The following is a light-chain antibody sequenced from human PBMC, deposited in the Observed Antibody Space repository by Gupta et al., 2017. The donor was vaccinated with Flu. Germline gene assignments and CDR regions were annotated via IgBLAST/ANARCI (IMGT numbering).Light chain of an antibody. V-gene: IGKV1-27*01. CDR2: DAC. CDR1: HGSGNP. J-gene: IGKJ1*01. CDR3: QGGT. Sequence: LSGSVGDRVTITCRGSHGSGNPFAWYQQKPGKVPKLSIYDACALYSGVPSRFRGSGSGTDFTLTINGLQPEDVGTYYCQGGTFGQGTKVEIK.